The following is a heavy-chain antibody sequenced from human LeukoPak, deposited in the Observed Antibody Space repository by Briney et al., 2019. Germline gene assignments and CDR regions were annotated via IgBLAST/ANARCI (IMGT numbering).Heavy chain of an antibody. Sequence: SETLSLTCTVSGGSISSSSYYWGWIRQPPGKGLEWIGSIYYSGSTYYNPSLKSRATISVDTSKNQFSLKLSSVTAADTAVYYCARAIEVGAMTPFDYWGQGTLVTVSS. D-gene: IGHD1-26*01. CDR2: IYYSGST. CDR1: GGSISSSSYY. CDR3: ARAIEVGAMTPFDY. J-gene: IGHJ4*02. V-gene: IGHV4-39*07.